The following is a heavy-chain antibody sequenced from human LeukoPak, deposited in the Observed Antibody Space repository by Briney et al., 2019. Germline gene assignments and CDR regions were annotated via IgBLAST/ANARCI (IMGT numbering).Heavy chain of an antibody. CDR3: AREGMTTVTHGLDY. CDR1: GGSISSGGYY. CDR2: IYYSGST. D-gene: IGHD4-17*01. J-gene: IGHJ4*02. Sequence: SETLSLTCTVSGGSISSGGYYWSWIRQHPGKGLEWIGYIYYSGSTYYNPSLKSRVTISVDTSKNQFSLKLSSVTAADTAVYYCAREGMTTVTHGLDYWGQGNLVTVSS. V-gene: IGHV4-31*03.